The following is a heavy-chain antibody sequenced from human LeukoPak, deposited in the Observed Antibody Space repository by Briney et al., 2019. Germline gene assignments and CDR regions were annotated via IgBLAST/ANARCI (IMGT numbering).Heavy chain of an antibody. CDR1: GFTFSSYA. V-gene: IGHV3-23*01. Sequence: GGSLRLSCAASGFTFSSYAMSWVRQAPGKGLEWVSAISGSGGSTYYADSVKGRFTTSRDNSKNTLYLQMNSLRAEDTAVYYCAKLGDILTGYPYYFDYWGQGTLVTVSS. J-gene: IGHJ4*02. CDR3: AKLGDILTGYPYYFDY. CDR2: ISGSGGST. D-gene: IGHD3-9*01.